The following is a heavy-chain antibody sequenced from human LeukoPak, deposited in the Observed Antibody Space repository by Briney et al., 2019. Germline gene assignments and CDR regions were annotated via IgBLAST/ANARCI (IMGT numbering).Heavy chain of an antibody. V-gene: IGHV4-31*03. J-gene: IGHJ3*02. CDR2: IYYSGST. Sequence: SETLSLTCTVSGGSISSGGYYWSWIRQHPGKGLEWIGYIYYSGSTYYSPSLKSRVTISVDTSKNQFSLKLSSVTAADTAVYYCAREKIAAANNDAFDIWGQGTMVTVSS. CDR1: GGSISSGGYY. CDR3: AREKIAAANNDAFDI. D-gene: IGHD6-13*01.